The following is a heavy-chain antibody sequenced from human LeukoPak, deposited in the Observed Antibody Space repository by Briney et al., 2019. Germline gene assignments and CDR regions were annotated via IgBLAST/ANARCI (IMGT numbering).Heavy chain of an antibody. V-gene: IGHV1-18*01. J-gene: IGHJ6*02. CDR3: ARDFLGRFEKVWPYGMDV. Sequence: GASVKASCKASGYTFTSYGISWVRQAPGQGLEWMGWISAYNGNTNYAQKLQGRVTMTTDTSTSTAYLELRSLRSDDTAVYYCARDFLGRFEKVWPYGMDVWGQGTTVNVSS. D-gene: IGHD3-10*01. CDR1: GYTFTSYG. CDR2: ISAYNGNT.